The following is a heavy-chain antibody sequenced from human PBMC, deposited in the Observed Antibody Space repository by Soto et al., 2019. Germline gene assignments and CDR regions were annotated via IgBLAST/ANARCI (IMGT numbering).Heavy chain of an antibody. Sequence: SETLSLTCTVSGDSNTGAAYYWSWIRQHPGKGLEWIGHIHYSGTTYYNPSLRSRVSFSVDTSKKQFSLRLTSVTAADTAVYYCARDFRQDQQLPGYYYYGMDVWGQGTTVTVSS. J-gene: IGHJ6*02. CDR2: IHYSGTT. V-gene: IGHV4-31*03. D-gene: IGHD6-13*01. CDR1: GDSNTGAAYY. CDR3: ARDFRQDQQLPGYYYYGMDV.